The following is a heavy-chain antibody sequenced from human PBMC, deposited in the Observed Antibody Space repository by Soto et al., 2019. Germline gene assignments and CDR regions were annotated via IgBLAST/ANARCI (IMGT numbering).Heavy chain of an antibody. J-gene: IGHJ6*02. CDR1: GYTFTGYY. V-gene: IGHV1-2*02. CDR3: ANPHYDFWSGYLYYGMDV. CDR2: INPNSGGT. D-gene: IGHD3-3*01. Sequence: ASVKVSCKASGYTFTGYYMHWVRQAPGEGREWMGWINPNSGGTNYAQKFQGRVTMTRDTSISTAYMELSRLRSDDTAVYYCANPHYDFWSGYLYYGMDVWGQGTTVTVSS.